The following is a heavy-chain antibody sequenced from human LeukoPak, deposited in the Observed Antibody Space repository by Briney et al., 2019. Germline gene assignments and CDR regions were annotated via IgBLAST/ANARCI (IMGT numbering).Heavy chain of an antibody. CDR3: ARETGASLDV. D-gene: IGHD7-27*01. Sequence: SETLSLTCIISGYTISSGYQWGWIRQPPGKGLEWIGNIYYSGSTYYNPSLKGRLTMSVDRSNNLFSLNLNSVTAADTAVYYCARETGASLDVWGKGTTVTVSS. CDR2: IYYSGST. CDR1: GYTISSGYQ. J-gene: IGHJ6*04. V-gene: IGHV4-38-2*02.